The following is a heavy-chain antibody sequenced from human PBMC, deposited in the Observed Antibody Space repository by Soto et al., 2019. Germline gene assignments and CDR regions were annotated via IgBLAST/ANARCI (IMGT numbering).Heavy chain of an antibody. CDR3: AREIVGVTID. CDR1: GGTFSSYA. CDR2: IIPIFGTA. V-gene: IGHV1-69*01. D-gene: IGHD1-26*01. J-gene: IGHJ4*02. Sequence: LQRVHSGAEGKKPGSSVKFSCKASGGTFSSYAISWVRQAPGQGLEWMGGIIPIFGTANYAQKFQGRVTITADEYTSKAYMELSILRSEDTAVYYWAREIVGVTIDCGQGTLVTVSS.